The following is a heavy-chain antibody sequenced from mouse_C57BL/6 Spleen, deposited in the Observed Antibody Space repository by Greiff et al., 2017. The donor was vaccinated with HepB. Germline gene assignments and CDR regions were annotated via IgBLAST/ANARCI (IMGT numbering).Heavy chain of an antibody. J-gene: IGHJ4*01. CDR3: ARGGGSGYGYAMDY. Sequence: EVQLQESGPGLVKPSQSLSLTCSVTGYSITSGYYWNWIRQFPGNKLEWMGYISYDGSNNYNPSLKNRISITRDTSKNQFFLKLNSVTTEDTATYYCARGGGSGYGYAMDYWGQGTSVTVSS. V-gene: IGHV3-6*01. CDR1: GYSITSGYY. CDR2: ISYDGSN. D-gene: IGHD3-2*02.